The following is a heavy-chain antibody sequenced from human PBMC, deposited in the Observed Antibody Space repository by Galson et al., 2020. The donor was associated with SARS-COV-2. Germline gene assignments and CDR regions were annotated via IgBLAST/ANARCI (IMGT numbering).Heavy chain of an antibody. Sequence: TGGSLRLSCAASGFTVSSKYMSWVRQAPGKGLEWVSIVYSGCTTYYADSVKGRFTISRDNSMNTLYLQMNSLRAEDTAVYYCARDRESSGYWYFDLWGRGTLVTVSS. J-gene: IGHJ2*01. CDR2: VYSGCTT. D-gene: IGHD3-22*01. CDR3: ARDRESSGYWYFDL. CDR1: GFTVSSKY. V-gene: IGHV3-66*01.